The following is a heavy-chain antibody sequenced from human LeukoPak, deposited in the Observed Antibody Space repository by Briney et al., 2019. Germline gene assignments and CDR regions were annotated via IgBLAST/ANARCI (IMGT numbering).Heavy chain of an antibody. Sequence: SGGSLRLSCAASGLTFSSYSMNWVRQAPGKGLEWVSYISSSSSTIYYADSVKGRFTISRDNAKNSLYLQMNSLRAEDTAVYYCARAGGKKPGNCSSTSCYWGQGTLVTVSS. J-gene: IGHJ4*02. CDR1: GLTFSSYS. D-gene: IGHD2-2*01. V-gene: IGHV3-48*01. CDR3: ARAGGKKPGNCSSTSCY. CDR2: ISSSSSTI.